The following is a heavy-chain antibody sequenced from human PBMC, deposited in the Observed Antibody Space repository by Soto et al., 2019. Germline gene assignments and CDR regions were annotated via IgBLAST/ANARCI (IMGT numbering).Heavy chain of an antibody. CDR1: GGSISSSSSY. J-gene: IGHJ5*01. D-gene: IGHD3-22*01. Sequence: SETLSLTCTVSGGSISSSSSYWGWIRQPPGKGLEWVGSIYYLGNTYYNPSLGSRVTISVDTSKNQFSLKLRSLTAADTAVFYCGELYPYESRGYPLNSGGQGALVTVS. CDR3: GELYPYESRGYPLNS. V-gene: IGHV4-39*01. CDR2: IYYLGNT.